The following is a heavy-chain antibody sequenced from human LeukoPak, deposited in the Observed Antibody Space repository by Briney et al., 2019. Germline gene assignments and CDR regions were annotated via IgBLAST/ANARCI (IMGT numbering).Heavy chain of an antibody. V-gene: IGHV1-18*01. Sequence: GASVKVSCKASGGTFSSYAISWVRQAPGQGLEWMGWISAYNGNTNYAQKLQGRVTMTTDTSTSTAYMELRSLRSDDTAVYYCARDYFPDSPYYYDSSGSQPIDYWGQGTLVTVSS. CDR2: ISAYNGNT. D-gene: IGHD3-22*01. CDR3: ARDYFPDSPYYYDSSGSQPIDY. J-gene: IGHJ4*02. CDR1: GGTFSSYA.